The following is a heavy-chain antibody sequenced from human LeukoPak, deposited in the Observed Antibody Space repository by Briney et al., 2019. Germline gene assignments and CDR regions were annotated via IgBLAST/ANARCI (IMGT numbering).Heavy chain of an antibody. D-gene: IGHD2-2*01. CDR3: ARVVSTTTHYFDY. CDR2: IIPIFGTA. V-gene: IGHV1-69*06. Sequence: ASAKVSCKASGGTFSSYAISRVRQAPGQGLEWMGGIIPIFGTANYAQKFQGRVTITADKSTSTAYMELSSPRSEDTAVYYCARVVSTTTHYFDYWGQGTLVTVSS. J-gene: IGHJ4*02. CDR1: GGTFSSYA.